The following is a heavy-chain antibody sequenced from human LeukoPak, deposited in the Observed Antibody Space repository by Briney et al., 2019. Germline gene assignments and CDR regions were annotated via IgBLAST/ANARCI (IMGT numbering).Heavy chain of an antibody. J-gene: IGHJ3*02. Sequence: GESLKISFQGSANTFSDYWIGWVRQMPGKGLEWMGVIYPDDSQTTYSPSFERQVTISADKSINTAYLQWNSLKATDTAMYYCARREMITHNAFDIWGQGTMVTVSA. D-gene: IGHD1-14*01. CDR3: ARREMITHNAFDI. CDR1: ANTFSDYW. V-gene: IGHV5-51*01. CDR2: IYPDDSQT.